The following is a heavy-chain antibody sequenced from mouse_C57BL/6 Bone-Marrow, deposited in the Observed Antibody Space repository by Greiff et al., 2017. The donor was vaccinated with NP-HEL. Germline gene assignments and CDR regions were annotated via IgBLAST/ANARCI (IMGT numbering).Heavy chain of an antibody. CDR1: GFTFSSYA. Sequence: EVQGVESGGGLVKPGGSLKLSCAASGFTFSSYAMSWVRQTPEKRLEWVATISDGGSYTYYPDNVKGRFTISRDNAKNNLYLQMSHLKSEDTAMYYCAREEDYYDYDCWYFDVWGTGTTVTVSS. D-gene: IGHD2-4*01. CDR3: AREEDYYDYDCWYFDV. J-gene: IGHJ1*03. V-gene: IGHV5-4*01. CDR2: ISDGGSYT.